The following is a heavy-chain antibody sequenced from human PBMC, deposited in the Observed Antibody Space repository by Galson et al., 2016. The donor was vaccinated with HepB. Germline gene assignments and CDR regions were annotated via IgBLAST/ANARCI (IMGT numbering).Heavy chain of an antibody. D-gene: IGHD2-8*01. CDR1: GFSFSSYG. J-gene: IGHJ6*02. Sequence: SLRLSCAASGFSFSSYGMHWVRQAPGKGLEWVVVIWYDGNNKYYGDSVKGRFTISRDNSKNTLYLQMNSLRVDDTAVYHCARGGLMDYYYHGMDVWGQGTTVIVSS. V-gene: IGHV3-33*01. CDR3: ARGGLMDYYYHGMDV. CDR2: IWYDGNNK.